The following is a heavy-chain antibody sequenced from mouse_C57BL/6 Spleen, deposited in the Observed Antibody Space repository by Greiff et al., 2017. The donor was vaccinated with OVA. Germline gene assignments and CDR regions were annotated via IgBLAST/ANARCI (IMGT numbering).Heavy chain of an antibody. D-gene: IGHD2-1*01. V-gene: IGHV1-62-2*01. J-gene: IGHJ4*01. CDR1: GYTFTEYT. CDR3: ARHGIYYGKDAMDY. Sequence: QVQLQQSGAELVKPGASVKLSCKASGYTFTEYTIPFFPPLSLPVLSWLCWFSPGRVSIKYNEKFKDKATLTADKSSSTVYMELSRLTSEDSAVYFCARHGIYYGKDAMDYWGQGTSVTVSS. CDR2: FSPGRVSI.